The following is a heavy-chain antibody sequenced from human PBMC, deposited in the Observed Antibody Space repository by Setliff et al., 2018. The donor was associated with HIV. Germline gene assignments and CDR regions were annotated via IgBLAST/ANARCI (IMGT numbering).Heavy chain of an antibody. D-gene: IGHD6-13*01. Sequence: GGSLRLSCAASGFTFSNAWMIWVRQAPGKGLEWVGRIKSKTDGGTTDYAAPVKGRFTISRDDSKNTLYLQMNSLKTEDTAVYYCTRASSWYYYMGVWGKGTTVTVSS. CDR2: IKSKTDGGTT. CDR1: GFTFSNAW. CDR3: TRASSWYYYMGV. V-gene: IGHV3-15*01. J-gene: IGHJ6*03.